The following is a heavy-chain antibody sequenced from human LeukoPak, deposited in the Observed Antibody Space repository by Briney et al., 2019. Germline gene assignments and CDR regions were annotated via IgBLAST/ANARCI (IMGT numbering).Heavy chain of an antibody. V-gene: IGHV3-53*05. CDR2: IYSGGST. CDR1: GFTVSSNY. J-gene: IGHJ3*02. Sequence: GGSLRLSCAASGFTVSSNYMSWVRQAPGKGLERVSVIYSGGSTYYADSVKGRFTISRDNSKNTLYLQMNSLRAEDTAVYYCARDGKGYYDFWSGYSHDAFDIWGQGTMVTVSS. D-gene: IGHD3-3*01. CDR3: ARDGKGYYDFWSGYSHDAFDI.